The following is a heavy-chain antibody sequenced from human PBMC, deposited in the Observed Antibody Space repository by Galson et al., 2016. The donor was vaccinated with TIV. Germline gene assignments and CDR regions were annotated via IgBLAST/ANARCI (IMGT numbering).Heavy chain of an antibody. CDR2: IDDVSNT. CDR3: ARSVPERQYGGALSCFAP. Sequence: SETLSLTCTVSGGSISSYFWYWVRQPAGKGLEWIGRIDDVSNTIYNPSLKSRVTMSVDPSKNQFSLKLTSVTAADTAVYCCARSVPERQYGGALSCFAPWGQGTRVIVSS. V-gene: IGHV4-4*07. D-gene: IGHD1-1*01. CDR1: GGSISSYF. J-gene: IGHJ5*02.